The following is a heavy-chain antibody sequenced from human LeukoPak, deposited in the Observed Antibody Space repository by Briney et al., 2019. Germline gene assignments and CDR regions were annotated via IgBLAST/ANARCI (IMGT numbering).Heavy chain of an antibody. J-gene: IGHJ4*02. V-gene: IGHV4-39*02. D-gene: IGHD3-22*01. Sequence: SETLSLTCTVSGGSIRSGSPYWVWIRQPPGKGLEGLGSIYYSGSTYYNSFLENRVPISIATSKNHFSLRLRSLSAADTSVYYCAKRDDSGGNLVDLWGQGTLVTVSS. CDR2: IYYSGST. CDR3: AKRDDSGGNLVDL. CDR1: GGSIRSGSPY.